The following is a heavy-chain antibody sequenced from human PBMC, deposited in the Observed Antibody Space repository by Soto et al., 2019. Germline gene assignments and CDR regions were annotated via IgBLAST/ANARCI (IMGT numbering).Heavy chain of an antibody. Sequence: GGSLRLSCAASGFIFNNYDMNWVRLAPGKGLEWVSVISGSGGATYYADSVKGRFTISRDNSKNTLYLQLNNLRAEDSAVYFCAKRPKDCSGGTCYRNYFDYWGQGTAVTVSS. CDR3: AKRPKDCSGGTCYRNYFDY. CDR2: ISGSGGAT. V-gene: IGHV3-23*01. J-gene: IGHJ4*02. CDR1: GFIFNNYD. D-gene: IGHD2-15*01.